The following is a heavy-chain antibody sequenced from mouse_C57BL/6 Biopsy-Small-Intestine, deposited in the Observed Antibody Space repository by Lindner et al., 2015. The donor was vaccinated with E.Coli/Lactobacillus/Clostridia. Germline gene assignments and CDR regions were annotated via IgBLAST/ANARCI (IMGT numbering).Heavy chain of an antibody. J-gene: IGHJ2*01. D-gene: IGHD3-1*01. CDR3: AGAWASPYYFDY. V-gene: IGHV1-81*01. Sequence: SVKVSCKASGGTFSSSVISWVRQAPGQGLEWMGGITPIFGTANYAQKFQGRVTITADESTSTAYMELSSLRSEDTAVYYCAGAWASPYYFDYWGQGTLVTVS. CDR2: ITPIFGTA. CDR1: GGTFSSSV.